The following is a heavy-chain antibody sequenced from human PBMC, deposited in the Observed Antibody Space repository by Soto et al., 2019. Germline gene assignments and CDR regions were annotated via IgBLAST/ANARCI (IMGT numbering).Heavy chain of an antibody. V-gene: IGHV1-46*01. D-gene: IGHD2-2*01. Sequence: GASVKVSCKASGYTFTSYYMHWVRQAPGQGLEWMGIINPSGGSTSYAQKFQGRVTMTRDTSTSTVYMELSSLRSEDTAVYYCGREGSSTSLPFGGYYGMDVWGQGTTVTVSS. J-gene: IGHJ6*02. CDR3: GREGSSTSLPFGGYYGMDV. CDR1: GYTFTSYY. CDR2: INPSGGST.